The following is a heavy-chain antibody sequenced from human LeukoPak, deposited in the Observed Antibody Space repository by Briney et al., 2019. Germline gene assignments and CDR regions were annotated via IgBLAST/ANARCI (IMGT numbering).Heavy chain of an antibody. J-gene: IGHJ5*02. D-gene: IGHD5-18*01. CDR2: IYTSGST. Sequence: SQTLSLTCTVSGGSISSGSYYGSWIRQPAGKGLEWIVRIYTSGSTNYNPSLKSRVTISVDTSKNQFSLKLSSVTAADTAVYYCAREQFDSYGSYNWFDPWGQGTLVTVSS. CDR1: GGSISSGSYY. CDR3: AREQFDSYGSYNWFDP. V-gene: IGHV4-61*02.